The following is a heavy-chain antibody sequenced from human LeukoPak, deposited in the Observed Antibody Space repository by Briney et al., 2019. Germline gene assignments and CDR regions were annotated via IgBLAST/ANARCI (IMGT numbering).Heavy chain of an antibody. J-gene: IGHJ3*02. CDR1: GDSVSSNSAA. CDR2: TYYRSKWYY. Sequence: SQTLSLTCAISGDSVSSNSAAWNWIRQTPSRGLEWLGGTYYRSKWYYDYALSVKSRITINPDTSKNQFSLQLNAVTPEDTAVYYCARVGDLAAAGIFGAFDIWGQGTMVTVSS. D-gene: IGHD6-13*01. CDR3: ARVGDLAAAGIFGAFDI. V-gene: IGHV6-1*01.